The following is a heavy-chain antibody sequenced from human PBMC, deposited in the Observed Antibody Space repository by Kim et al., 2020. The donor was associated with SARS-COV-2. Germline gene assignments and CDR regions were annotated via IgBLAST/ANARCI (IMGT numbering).Heavy chain of an antibody. CDR3: AREPDSLGGVVRGDY. V-gene: IGHV3-33*01. CDR1: GFTFSSYG. CDR2: IWYDGSNK. Sequence: GGSLRLSCAASGFTFSSYGMHWVRQAPGKGLEWVAVIWYDGSNKYYADSVKGRFTISRDNSKNTLYLQMNSLRAEDTAVYYCAREPDSLGGVVRGDYWGQGTLVTVSS. J-gene: IGHJ4*02. D-gene: IGHD3-3*01.